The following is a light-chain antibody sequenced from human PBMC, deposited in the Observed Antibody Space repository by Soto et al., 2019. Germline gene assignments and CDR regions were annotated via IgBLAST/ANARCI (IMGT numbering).Light chain of an antibody. CDR2: GTS. V-gene: IGKV3-20*01. CDR1: QSISSSY. J-gene: IGKJ4*01. CDR3: QQYDSSPLT. Sequence: EIVLTQSPGTLSLSPGERATLSCRASQSISSSYLAWYQQKPGQAPRLLLYGTSSRATGIPDRFSGSGSGTDFTLTISRLEPEDFAVSSCQQYDSSPLTFGGGTRVEIK.